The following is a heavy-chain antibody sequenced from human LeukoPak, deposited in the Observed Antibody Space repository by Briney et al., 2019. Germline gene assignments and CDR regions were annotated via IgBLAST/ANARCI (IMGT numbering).Heavy chain of an antibody. V-gene: IGHV3-21*01. CDR2: ISSSSSYI. J-gene: IGHJ5*02. CDR1: GFTFSSYS. D-gene: IGHD6-19*01. Sequence: GGSLRLSCAASGFTFSSYSMNWVRQAPGNGLEWVSSISSSSSYIYYADSVKGRFTISRDNAKNSLYVQMNSLRADGTSVYYCARQSVAGGFDPWGQGTLVTVSS. CDR3: ARQSVAGGFDP.